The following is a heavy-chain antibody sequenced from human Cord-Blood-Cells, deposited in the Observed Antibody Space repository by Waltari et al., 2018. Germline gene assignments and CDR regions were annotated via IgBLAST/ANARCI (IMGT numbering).Heavy chain of an antibody. CDR2: ISSSSSYI. Sequence: EVQLVESGGGLVKPGGSLRLSCAASGFTFSSYSMNWVRQAPGKGLEWVSSISSSSSYIYYADSVKGRFTISRDNAKNSLYLQMNSLRAEDTAVYYCARDHGKGYCSGGSCYDAFDIWGQGTMVTVSS. CDR1: GFTFSSYS. CDR3: ARDHGKGYCSGGSCYDAFDI. V-gene: IGHV3-21*01. J-gene: IGHJ3*02. D-gene: IGHD2-15*01.